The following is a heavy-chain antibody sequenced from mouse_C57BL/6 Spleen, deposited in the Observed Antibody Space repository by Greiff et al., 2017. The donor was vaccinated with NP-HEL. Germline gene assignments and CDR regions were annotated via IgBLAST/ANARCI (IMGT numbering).Heavy chain of an antibody. CDR3: ASDYYGSPYWYFDV. D-gene: IGHD1-1*01. J-gene: IGHJ1*03. CDR1: GYTFTSYW. CDR2: IYPGSGST. Sequence: QVQLQQPGAELVKPGASVKMSCKASGYTFTSYWITWVKQRPGQGLEWIGDIYPGSGSTNYNEKFKSKATLTVDTSSSTAYMQLSSLTSEDSAVYYCASDYYGSPYWYFDVWGTGTTVTVSS. V-gene: IGHV1-55*01.